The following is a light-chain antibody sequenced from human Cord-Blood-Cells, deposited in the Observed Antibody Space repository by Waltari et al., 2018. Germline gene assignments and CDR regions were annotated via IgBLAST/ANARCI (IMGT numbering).Light chain of an antibody. CDR2: GAS. V-gene: IGKV3-15*01. CDR3: QQYNNWPPFT. CDR1: QSVSSN. J-gene: IGKJ3*01. Sequence: EIVMTQSPATLSVSPGERATLSCRASQSVSSNLAWYQQKPGQAPRLLIYGASTRATGLPARFSGSGSGTEFTLTISGLQSEDFAVYYCQQYNNWPPFTFGPGTKVDIK.